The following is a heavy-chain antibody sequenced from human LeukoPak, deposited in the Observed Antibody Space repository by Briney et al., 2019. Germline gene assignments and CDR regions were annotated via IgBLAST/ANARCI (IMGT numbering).Heavy chain of an antibody. CDR2: IYTSGST. J-gene: IGHJ5*02. CDR1: GGSISSGSYY. CDR3: ARHGIPYSSSWYVWFDP. Sequence: SETLSLTCTVSGGSISSGSYYWSWIRQPAGKGLEWIGRIYTSGSTNYNPSLKGRVTISVDTSKNQFSLKLSSVTAADTAVYYCARHGIPYSSSWYVWFDPWGQGTLVTVSS. D-gene: IGHD6-13*01. V-gene: IGHV4-61*02.